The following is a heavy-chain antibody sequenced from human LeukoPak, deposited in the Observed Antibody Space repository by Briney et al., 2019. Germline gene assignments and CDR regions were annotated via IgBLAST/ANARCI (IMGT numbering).Heavy chain of an antibody. J-gene: IGHJ4*02. V-gene: IGHV3-21*01. Sequence: PGGSLRPSCAASGFTFSIFGMNWVRQAPGKGLEWVSSISSSSSYIYYADSVRGRFTISRDNAKNSLYLQMNSLRAEDTAVYYCARLRYNSSTSSYYFDYWGQGTLVTVSS. D-gene: IGHD2-2*01. CDR2: ISSSSSYI. CDR1: GFTFSIFG. CDR3: ARLRYNSSTSSYYFDY.